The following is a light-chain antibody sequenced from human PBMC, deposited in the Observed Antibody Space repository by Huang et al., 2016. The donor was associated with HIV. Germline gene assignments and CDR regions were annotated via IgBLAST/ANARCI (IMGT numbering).Light chain of an antibody. V-gene: IGKV3D-15*01. Sequence: EIMMTQSPATLSVSPGGRATLSCRASQNVRNNLAWYQQKTGQAPRLLIYDTSTRASGIPARCSGSGSGTEFTLTIIGLQSEDFAFYYCQQYDNWPPGLTFGGGTIIEI. CDR2: DTS. J-gene: IGKJ4*01. CDR1: QNVRNN. CDR3: QQYDNWPPGLT.